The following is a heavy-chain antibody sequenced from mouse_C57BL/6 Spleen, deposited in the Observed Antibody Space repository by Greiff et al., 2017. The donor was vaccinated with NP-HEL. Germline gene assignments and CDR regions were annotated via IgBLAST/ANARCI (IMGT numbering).Heavy chain of an antibody. Sequence: EVQLQQSGPVLVKPGASVKMSCKASGYTFTDYYMNWVKQSHGKSLEWIGVINPYNGGTSYNQKFKGKATLTVDKSSSTAYMELNSLTSEDSAVYYCARRGDYYGSSSYWYFDVWGTGTTVTVSS. J-gene: IGHJ1*03. CDR1: GYTFTDYY. D-gene: IGHD1-1*01. V-gene: IGHV1-19*01. CDR3: ARRGDYYGSSSYWYFDV. CDR2: INPYNGGT.